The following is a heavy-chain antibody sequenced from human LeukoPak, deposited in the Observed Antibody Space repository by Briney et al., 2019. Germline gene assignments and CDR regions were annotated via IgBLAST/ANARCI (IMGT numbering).Heavy chain of an antibody. CDR1: GDTLTELT. V-gene: IGHV1-24*01. Sequence: ASLKVSCKVSGDTLTELTMCWVRQAPGKGLEWVGGFDPEDGETNYAQTFKGRVTMSEDTSTNTAYMQMSSLRSENTAVYYCATLKVRGVIAEADWFDPWGQGTLVTVSS. CDR3: ATLKVRGVIAEADWFDP. CDR2: FDPEDGET. D-gene: IGHD3-10*01. J-gene: IGHJ5*02.